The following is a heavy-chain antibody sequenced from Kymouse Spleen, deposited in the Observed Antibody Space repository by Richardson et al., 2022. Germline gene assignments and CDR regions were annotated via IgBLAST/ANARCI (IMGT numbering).Heavy chain of an antibody. Sequence: EVQLVESGGGLVQPGRSLRLSCAASGFTFDDYAMHWVRQAPGKGLEWVSGISWNSGSIGYADSVKGRFTISRDNAKNSLYLQMNSLRAEDTALYYCAKEVTTGESFDYWGQGTLVTVSS. CDR1: GFTFDDYA. J-gene: IGHJ4*02. CDR3: AKEVTTGESFDY. D-gene: IGHD4-17*01,IGHD4-23*01. CDR2: ISWNSGSI. V-gene: IGHV3-9*01.